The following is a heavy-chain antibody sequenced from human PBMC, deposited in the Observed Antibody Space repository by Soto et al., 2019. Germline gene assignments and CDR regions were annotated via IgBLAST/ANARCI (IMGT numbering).Heavy chain of an antibody. CDR3: ARDQPFPIAAAGVSLKRKRNYYGMDV. Sequence: PSETLSLTCTVSGGSISSSNYYWGWIRQPPGKGLEWIGSIYYSGSTYYKPSLKSRVTISVDTSKNQFSLKLTCVTAADTAVYYCARDQPFPIAAAGVSLKRKRNYYGMDVWGQGTTVTVSS. D-gene: IGHD6-13*01. CDR2: IYYSGST. CDR1: GGSISSSNYY. V-gene: IGHV4-39*02. J-gene: IGHJ6*02.